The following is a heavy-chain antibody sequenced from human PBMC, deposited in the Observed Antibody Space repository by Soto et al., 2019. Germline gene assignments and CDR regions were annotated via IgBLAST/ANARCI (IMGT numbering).Heavy chain of an antibody. CDR3: ARRKIYSSSWLSYYYYGMDV. D-gene: IGHD6-13*01. Sequence: SETLSLTCAFYGGSFSGYYWSWIRQPPGKGLEWIGEINHSGSTNYNPSLKSRVTISVDTSKNQFSLKLSSVTAADTAVYYCARRKIYSSSWLSYYYYGMDVWGQGTTVT. V-gene: IGHV4-34*01. CDR1: GGSFSGYY. CDR2: INHSGST. J-gene: IGHJ6*02.